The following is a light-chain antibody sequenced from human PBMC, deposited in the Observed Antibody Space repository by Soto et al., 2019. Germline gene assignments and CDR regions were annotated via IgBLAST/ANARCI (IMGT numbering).Light chain of an antibody. CDR1: SSNIGAGYE. J-gene: IGLJ2*01. V-gene: IGLV1-40*01. Sequence: QSVLTQPPSVSGAPVQRVTISCTGSSSNIGAGYEAHWYQQLPRTAPKLLIYGNSNRPSGVPDLFSGSKSGTSASLAITGLQAEDEADYYRQSYDNSLSGMVFGGGTKLTVL. CDR2: GNS. CDR3: QSYDNSLSGMV.